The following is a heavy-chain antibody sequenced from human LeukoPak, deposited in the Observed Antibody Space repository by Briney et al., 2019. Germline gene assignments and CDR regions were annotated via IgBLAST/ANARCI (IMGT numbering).Heavy chain of an antibody. Sequence: ASVKVSCKASGYTFTGYYMHWVRQAPGQGLGWMGWINPNSGGTNYAQKFQGRVTMTRDTSISTAYMELSRLRSDDTAVYYCARDVWNYGAFDIWGQGTMVTVSS. CDR2: INPNSGGT. V-gene: IGHV1-2*02. D-gene: IGHD1-7*01. CDR3: ARDVWNYGAFDI. J-gene: IGHJ3*02. CDR1: GYTFTGYY.